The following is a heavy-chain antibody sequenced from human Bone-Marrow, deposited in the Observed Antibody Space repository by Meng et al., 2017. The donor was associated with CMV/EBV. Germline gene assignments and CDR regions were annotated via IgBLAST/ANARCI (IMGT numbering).Heavy chain of an antibody. CDR2: ISYDGSNT. D-gene: IGHD3-22*01. CDR3: ARGYDSSGYYHPLRS. V-gene: IGHV3-30-3*01. Sequence: GGSLRLSCAASGFTFSNYAIHWVRQAPGKGLEWVAVISYDGSNTYYVDSVEGRFTLSRDNSRNTLYLQMNSLRPEDTAVYYCARGYDSSGYYHPLRSWGQGTLVTVSS. CDR1: GFTFSNYA. J-gene: IGHJ5*02.